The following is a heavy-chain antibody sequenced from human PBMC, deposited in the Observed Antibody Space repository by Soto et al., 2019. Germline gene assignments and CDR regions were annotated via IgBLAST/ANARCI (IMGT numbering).Heavy chain of an antibody. CDR3: ARVWRNFDY. CDR1: GGSVSSGSYY. J-gene: IGHJ4*02. D-gene: IGHD3-10*01. Sequence: QVQLQESGPGLVKPSETLSLTCTVSGGSVSSGSYYWSWIRQPPGKGLAWIGYIYYSGSTNYNPSLTSRVTISVDTSKNQFSLKLSSVTAADTAVYYCARVWRNFDYWGQGTMVTVSS. V-gene: IGHV4-61*01. CDR2: IYYSGST.